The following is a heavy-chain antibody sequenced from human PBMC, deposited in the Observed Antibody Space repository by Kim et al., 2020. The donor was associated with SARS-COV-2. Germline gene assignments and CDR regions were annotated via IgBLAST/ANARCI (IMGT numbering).Heavy chain of an antibody. CDR1: GGSISSGGYY. V-gene: IGHV4-31*03. CDR3: ARGKVAAAPFDY. Sequence: SETLSLTCTVSGGSISSGGYYWSWIRQHPGKGLEWIGYIYYSGSTYYNPSLKSRVTISVETSKNQFSLKLSSVTAADTAVYYCARGKVAAAPFDYWGQGTLVTVSS. CDR2: IYYSGST. J-gene: IGHJ4*02. D-gene: IGHD6-13*01.